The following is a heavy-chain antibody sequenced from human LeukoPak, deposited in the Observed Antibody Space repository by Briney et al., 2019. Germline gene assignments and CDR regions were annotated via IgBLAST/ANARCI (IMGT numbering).Heavy chain of an antibody. CDR3: ARDGAVGSVRDYFDY. Sequence: GGSLRLSCEGFGFNFRGFSTYSMNWVRQAPGKGLEWVSCISSSGNSKFYADSVKGRFTIPRDNAKDSLYLQMNSLRADDTAVYYCARDGAVGSVRDYFDYWGQGTLVTVSS. J-gene: IGHJ4*02. CDR1: GFNFRGFSTYS. D-gene: IGHD3-10*01. V-gene: IGHV3-21*01. CDR2: ISSSGNSK.